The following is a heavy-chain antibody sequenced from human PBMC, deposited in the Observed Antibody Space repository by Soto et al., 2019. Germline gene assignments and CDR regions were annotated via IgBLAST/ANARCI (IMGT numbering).Heavy chain of an antibody. Sequence: SVKVSCKASGGTFSSYAISWVRQAPGQGLEWMGGIIPIFGTANYAQKFQGRVTITADESTSTAYMELSSLRSEDTAVYYCARGGIGTIFGVVIIPPDFDYWGQGTLVTVSS. CDR1: GGTFSSYA. CDR2: IIPIFGTA. V-gene: IGHV1-69*13. CDR3: ARGGIGTIFGVVIIPPDFDY. D-gene: IGHD3-3*01. J-gene: IGHJ4*02.